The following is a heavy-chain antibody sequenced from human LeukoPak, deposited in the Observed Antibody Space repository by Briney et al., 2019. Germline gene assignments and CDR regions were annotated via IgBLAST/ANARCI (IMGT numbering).Heavy chain of an antibody. Sequence: GGSLRLSCAASGFTFSDYYMSWIRQAPGKGLEWISYISFSGSTIYYADSVKGRFIISRDNAKNSVYLQMNSLRVEDTAIYYCAREWELLDYWGQGTLVTVSS. CDR2: ISFSGSTI. J-gene: IGHJ4*02. D-gene: IGHD1-26*01. V-gene: IGHV3-11*04. CDR3: AREWELLDY. CDR1: GFTFSDYY.